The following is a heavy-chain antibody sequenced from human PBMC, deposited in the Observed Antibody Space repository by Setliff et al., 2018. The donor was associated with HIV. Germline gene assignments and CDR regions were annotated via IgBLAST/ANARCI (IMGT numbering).Heavy chain of an antibody. V-gene: IGHV1-46*01. Sequence: ASVKVSCKASGYSFTSYYIHWVRQAPGQGLEWLGTVKPSTGRTTYAQNFQGRVAMTRDSSTNTVYMEVSSLKSDDTAVYYCARAVLYSGSYYPFDYWGQGVLVTVSS. J-gene: IGHJ4*02. CDR2: VKPSTGRT. CDR1: GYSFTSYY. CDR3: ARAVLYSGSYYPFDY. D-gene: IGHD1-26*01.